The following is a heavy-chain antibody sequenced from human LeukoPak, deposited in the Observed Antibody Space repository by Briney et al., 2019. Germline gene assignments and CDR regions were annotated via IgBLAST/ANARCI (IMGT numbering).Heavy chain of an antibody. CDR1: GGSISSYY. CDR3: ARCPRGGAEASDI. J-gene: IGHJ3*02. Sequence: SETLSLTCTVSGGSISSYYWSWVRQPPGKGLEWIGYIYYSGSTNYNPSLKSRVTISVDTSKNQFSLKLSSVTAADTAVYYCARCPRGGAEASDIWGQGTMVTVSS. CDR2: IYYSGST. D-gene: IGHD2-15*01. V-gene: IGHV4-59*01.